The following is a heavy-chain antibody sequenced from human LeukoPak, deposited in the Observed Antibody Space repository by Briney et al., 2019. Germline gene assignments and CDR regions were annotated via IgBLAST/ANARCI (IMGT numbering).Heavy chain of an antibody. CDR2: TSTDGDTT. J-gene: IGHJ6*02. V-gene: IGHV3-74*01. CDR1: GFTLSSYW. CDR3: ARGDYYYGMDV. Sequence: GGSLRLSCAASGFTLSSYWMHWVRQAPGKGLVWVSRTSTDGDTTTYADSVKGRFTISRDNAKNTLYVQMNSLRAEDTAVYYCARGDYYYGMDVWGQGTTVTVSS.